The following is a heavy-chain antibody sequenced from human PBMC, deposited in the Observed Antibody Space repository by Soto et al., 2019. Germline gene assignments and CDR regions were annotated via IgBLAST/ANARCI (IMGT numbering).Heavy chain of an antibody. CDR1: GFTFGDHA. CDR3: SRISDSKGRAFDL. V-gene: IGHV3-49*04. J-gene: IGHJ3*01. CDR2: IRGRAYGGTT. D-gene: IGHD5-18*01. Sequence: GGSLRLSCTASGFTFGDHAMSWVRQAPGKGLEWVSFIRGRAYGGTTEYAASVKGRFTMSRDDSESIAYLQMNSLKTEDTAVYYCSRISDSKGRAFDLWGQGTTVTVSS.